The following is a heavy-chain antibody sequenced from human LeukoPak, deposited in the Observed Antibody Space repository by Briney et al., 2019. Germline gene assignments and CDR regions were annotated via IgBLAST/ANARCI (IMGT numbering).Heavy chain of an antibody. CDR3: AKNWGSFSWYFDL. CDR1: GFTFSSYA. CDR2: ISYDGSNK. V-gene: IGHV3-30*04. D-gene: IGHD2/OR15-2a*01. J-gene: IGHJ2*01. Sequence: GSLRLSCAASGFTFSSYAMHWVRQAPGKGLEWVAVISYDGSNKYYADSVKGRFTISRDNSKNTLYLQMNSLRAEDTALYYCAKNWGSFSWYFDLWGRGTLVTISS.